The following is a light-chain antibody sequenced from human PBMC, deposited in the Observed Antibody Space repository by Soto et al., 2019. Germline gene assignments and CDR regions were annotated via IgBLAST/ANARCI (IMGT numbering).Light chain of an antibody. J-gene: IGKJ5*01. CDR1: QSISSW. Sequence: DMQITQSPSTLSTSVGDRVTITCLSSQSISSWLAWYQQKPGKAPKLLIFDAASLESEVPSRFSGSGSGTEFTLTISSLQPDDFATYYCQQYNNYSCTFGQGTRLEIK. CDR2: DAA. V-gene: IGKV1-5*01. CDR3: QQYNNYSCT.